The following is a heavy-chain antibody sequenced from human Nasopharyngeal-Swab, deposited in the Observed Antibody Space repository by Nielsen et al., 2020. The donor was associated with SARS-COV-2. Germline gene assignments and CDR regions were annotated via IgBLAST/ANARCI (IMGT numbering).Heavy chain of an antibody. Sequence: VRQMPGKGLDWVSVIYSGGDTYYADSVKGRFTISRDNSKNTLYLQLNSLRAEDTAVYYCARDGGGSSYWYFDLWGRGTLVTVSS. D-gene: IGHD2-15*01. V-gene: IGHV3-53*01. CDR3: ARDGGGSSYWYFDL. J-gene: IGHJ2*01. CDR2: IYSGGDT.